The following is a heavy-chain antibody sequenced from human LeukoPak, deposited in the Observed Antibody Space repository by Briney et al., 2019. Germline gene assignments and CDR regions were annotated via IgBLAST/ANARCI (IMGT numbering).Heavy chain of an antibody. CDR2: TNHSGST. CDR3: ARGLRSVDRYRGYNWFDP. V-gene: IGHV4-34*01. Sequence: KPSTTLSLTCAVSGGSVNSVTYYWSWIRQPPGKGLEWIGETNHSGSTNYNPSLKSRVTISVDTSKNQFSLKLSSVTAADTAVYYCARGLRSVDRYRGYNWFDPWGQGTLVTVSS. J-gene: IGHJ5*02. D-gene: IGHD1-26*01. CDR1: GGSVNSVTYY.